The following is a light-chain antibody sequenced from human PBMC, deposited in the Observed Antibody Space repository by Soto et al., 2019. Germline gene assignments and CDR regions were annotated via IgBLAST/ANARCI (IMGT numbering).Light chain of an antibody. CDR3: QQYSKWPWT. J-gene: IGKJ1*01. Sequence: EIVMTQSPATLSVSPGERATLSCRASQSVSHSLAWHQQKPGQAPRLLIYGASTRATGIPARFSGSGSGTEFTLTISSLRSEDFAVYYCQQYSKWPWTFGQGTKVEI. CDR2: GAS. V-gene: IGKV3-15*01. CDR1: QSVSHS.